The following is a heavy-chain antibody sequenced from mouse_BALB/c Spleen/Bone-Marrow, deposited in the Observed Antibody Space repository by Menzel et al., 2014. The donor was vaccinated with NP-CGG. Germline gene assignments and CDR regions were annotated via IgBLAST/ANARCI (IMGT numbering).Heavy chain of an antibody. V-gene: IGHV5-6-5*01. D-gene: IGHD2-4*01. CDR3: ARYDYDGAYAMDY. CDR1: GFTFSSYA. CDR2: ISSGGST. Sequence: EVQVVESGGGLVKPGGSLKLSCAASGFTFSSYATSWVRQTPEKRLEWVASISSGGSTYYPDSVRGRFTISRDNARNILYLQMSSLRSEDTAMYYCARYDYDGAYAMDYWGQGTSVTVSS. J-gene: IGHJ4*01.